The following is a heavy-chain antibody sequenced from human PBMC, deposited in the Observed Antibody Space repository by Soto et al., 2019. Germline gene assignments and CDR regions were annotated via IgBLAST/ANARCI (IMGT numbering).Heavy chain of an antibody. J-gene: IGHJ6*03. CDR1: GFTFSSYG. CDR3: AKDHRYYDFWSGYQKSEGGRYYYYMDV. D-gene: IGHD3-3*01. V-gene: IGHV3-30*18. CDR2: ISYVGSNK. Sequence: GGSLRLSCAASGFTFSSYGMHWVRQAPGKGLEWVAVISYVGSNKYYADSVKGRFTISRDNSKNTLYLQMNSLRAEDTAVYYCAKDHRYYDFWSGYQKSEGGRYYYYMDVWGKGTTVTVSS.